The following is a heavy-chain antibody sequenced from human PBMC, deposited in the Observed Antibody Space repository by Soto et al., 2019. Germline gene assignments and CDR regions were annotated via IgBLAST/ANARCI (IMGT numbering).Heavy chain of an antibody. Sequence: QVRLVESGGGAVQPGDSLRLSCDASGFTFSTYALHWVRQAPGKGLEWVAFISYTGANQYYADSVKGRFTVSRDNSKNIASLQMTSLKPEDSAVYYCERDAFLYSRGAYYDHCCQGTLVTVSS. J-gene: IGHJ4*02. D-gene: IGHD4-4*01. CDR2: ISYTGANQ. V-gene: IGHV3-30-3*01. CDR3: ERDAFLYSRGAYYDH. CDR1: GFTFSTYA.